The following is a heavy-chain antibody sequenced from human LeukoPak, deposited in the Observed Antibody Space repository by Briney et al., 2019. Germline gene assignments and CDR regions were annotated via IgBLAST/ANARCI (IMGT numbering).Heavy chain of an antibody. V-gene: IGHV4-59*08. CDR2: IYYSGST. Sequence: PSETLSLTCTVSGGXISSYYCSWIRQPPGKGLEWIGYIYYSGSTNYNPSLKSRVTISVDTSKNQFSLKLSSVTAADTAVYYCARGVGRDFWSGSMGFDYWGQGTLVTVSS. J-gene: IGHJ4*02. CDR1: GGXISSYY. CDR3: ARGVGRDFWSGSMGFDY. D-gene: IGHD3-3*01.